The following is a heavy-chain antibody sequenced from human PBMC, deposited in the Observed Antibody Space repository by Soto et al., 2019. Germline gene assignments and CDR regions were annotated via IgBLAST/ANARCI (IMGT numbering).Heavy chain of an antibody. J-gene: IGHJ5*02. Sequence: SETLSLTCTVSGGSISSSTYYWGWMRQPPGKGLEWIASFFIGGNTYYNPSLKSRVTISVDTSKNQFSLKLNSVTAADTAVYYCARESAGSNKNNWFDPWGQGTLVTVSS. CDR1: GGSISSSTYY. D-gene: IGHD3-10*01. CDR3: ARESAGSNKNNWFDP. CDR2: FFIGGNT. V-gene: IGHV4-39*07.